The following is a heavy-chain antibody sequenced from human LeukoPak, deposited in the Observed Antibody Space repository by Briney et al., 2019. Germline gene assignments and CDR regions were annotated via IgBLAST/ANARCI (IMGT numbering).Heavy chain of an antibody. D-gene: IGHD3-10*01. Sequence: SETLSLTCTVSGGSISSSSYYWGWIRQPPGKGLEWIGSIYYSGSTYYNPSLKSRVTISVDTSKNQFSLKLSSVTAADTAVYYCARLHNGSARPYWGQGTLVAVSS. J-gene: IGHJ4*02. V-gene: IGHV4-39*07. CDR1: GGSISSSSYY. CDR3: ARLHNGSARPY. CDR2: IYYSGST.